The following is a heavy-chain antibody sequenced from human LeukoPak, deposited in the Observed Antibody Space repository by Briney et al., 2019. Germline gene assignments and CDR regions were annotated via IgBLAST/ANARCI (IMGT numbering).Heavy chain of an antibody. Sequence: GGSLRLSCTGSGFTFGDYAMNWFRQAPGKWLEWVGFIRSKTYGGAIEYAASVKVRFTISRDDSKSVAYLQMDSLENEDTAVYYCCSYYGSDSPRWYFDYWGQGTLVTASS. CDR1: GFTFGDYA. D-gene: IGHD3-10*01. CDR2: IRSKTYGGAI. J-gene: IGHJ4*02. V-gene: IGHV3-49*03. CDR3: CSYYGSDSPRWYFDY.